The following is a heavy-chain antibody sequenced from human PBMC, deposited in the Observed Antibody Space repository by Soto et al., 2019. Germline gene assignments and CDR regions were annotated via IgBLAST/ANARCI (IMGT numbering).Heavy chain of an antibody. V-gene: IGHV1-18*04. CDR1: GYTFPSYG. Sequence: ASEKVSCKASGYTFPSYGISWVRQAPGQGLEWMGWISAYNGNTNYALKLQGRVTMTTDTSTSTAYMELRSLRSDDTAVYYCARVGALGPPDPWGQGTLVTVSS. CDR3: ARVGALGPPDP. D-gene: IGHD3-16*01. J-gene: IGHJ5*02. CDR2: ISAYNGNT.